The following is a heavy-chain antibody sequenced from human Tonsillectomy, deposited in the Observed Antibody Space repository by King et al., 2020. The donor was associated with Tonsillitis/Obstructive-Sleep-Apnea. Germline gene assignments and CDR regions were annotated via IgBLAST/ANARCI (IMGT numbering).Heavy chain of an antibody. CDR2: IYYSGST. J-gene: IGHJ6*03. CDR3: ARRKWDIVVVPAATTPHYYYYMDV. CDR1: GGSISSYY. D-gene: IGHD2-2*01. Sequence: VQLQESGPGLVKPSETLSLTCTVSGGSISSYYWSWLRQPPGKGLEWIGYIYYSGSTNYNPSLKSRVTISVDTSKNQFSLKLSSVTAADTAVYYCARRKWDIVVVPAATTPHYYYYMDVWGKGTTVTVSS. V-gene: IGHV4-59*01.